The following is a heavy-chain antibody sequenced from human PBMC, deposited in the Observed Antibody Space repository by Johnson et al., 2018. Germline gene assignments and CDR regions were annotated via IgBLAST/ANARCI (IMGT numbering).Heavy chain of an antibody. CDR2: ISSDGSNK. CDR1: GFTFRSYA. Sequence: QVQLVQSGGGVVQPGRSLRLSCAASGFTFRSYAMNWVRQAPGKGLEWVAVISSDGSNKYYGDSVKGRLTISRDNSKNTLYLQMNSLRAEDTVVYYCARSRSDSYVIVIWGQGTMVTVSP. CDR3: ARSRSDSYVIVI. V-gene: IGHV3-30-3*01. J-gene: IGHJ3*02. D-gene: IGHD3-16*01.